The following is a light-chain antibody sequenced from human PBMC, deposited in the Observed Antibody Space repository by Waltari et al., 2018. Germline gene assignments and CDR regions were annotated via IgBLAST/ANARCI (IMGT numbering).Light chain of an antibody. Sequence: SYFLTQPPALSVAPGQTARITCGGSNIRRINVHWYQQKQGQAPVLVVYDDTDRPSGIPERFSGSKSGNTATLIISRVEAGDEADYSCQVWDSTSDHPVVFGGGTKLTVL. CDR3: QVWDSTSDHPVV. CDR2: DDT. CDR1: NIRRIN. V-gene: IGLV3-21*02. J-gene: IGLJ2*01.